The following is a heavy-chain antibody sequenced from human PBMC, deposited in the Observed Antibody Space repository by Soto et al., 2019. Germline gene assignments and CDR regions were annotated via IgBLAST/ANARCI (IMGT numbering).Heavy chain of an antibody. V-gene: IGHV3-9*01. D-gene: IGHD2-15*01. J-gene: IGHJ6*03. CDR1: GFTFDDYA. CDR3: AKSSGGYYYYYYYLDV. Sequence: EVQLVESGGGLVQPGRSLRLSCAASGFTFDDYAMHWVRQAPGKGLEWVSGISWNIGSIGYADSVKGLFTISRDNAKNSLYLQMNSLRAEDTALYYCAKSSGGYYYYYYYLDVWGKGTTVTVSS. CDR2: ISWNIGSI.